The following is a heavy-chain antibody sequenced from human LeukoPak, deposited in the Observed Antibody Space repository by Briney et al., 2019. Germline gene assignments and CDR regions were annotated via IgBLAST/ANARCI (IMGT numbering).Heavy chain of an antibody. CDR3: ARAAYSSGPDY. CDR2: ISPSSGNI. CDR1: GFTFSTFS. Sequence: GGSLRLSCAASGFTFSTFSMNWVRQAPGKGLEWVSYISPSSGNIHYADSVRGRFTISRDNAKNSLYLQVNSLRDEDTAMYFCARAAYSSGPDYWGQGTLVTVSS. V-gene: IGHV3-48*02. D-gene: IGHD6-19*01. J-gene: IGHJ4*02.